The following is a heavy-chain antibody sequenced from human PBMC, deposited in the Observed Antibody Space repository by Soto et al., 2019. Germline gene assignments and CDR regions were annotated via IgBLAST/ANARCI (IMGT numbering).Heavy chain of an antibody. J-gene: IGHJ3*01. V-gene: IGHV3-66*01. D-gene: IGHD2-21*01. CDR3: SRDPFGGGDIFDV. Sequence: EVQLVESGGGLVQPGGSLRLSCAASGFTVRTNYMNWVRQAPGKGLEWVSVIHSDATTHTADSVKGRFTISRDTSKNTLFLQMNSLRVEDTALYFCSRDPFGGGDIFDVWGQGTMVIVSS. CDR1: GFTVRTNY. CDR2: IHSDATT.